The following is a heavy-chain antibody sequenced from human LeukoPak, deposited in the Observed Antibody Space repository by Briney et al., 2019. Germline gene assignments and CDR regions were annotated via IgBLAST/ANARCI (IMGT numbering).Heavy chain of an antibody. J-gene: IGHJ1*01. CDR1: GFTFRNYG. V-gene: IGHV3-30*03. Sequence: GGSLRLSCEVSGFTFRNYGMNWVRQAPGKGLEWVAVISYDGINEYYVDSVKGRFTISRDNSKNSLYLQMESLTIEDTAVYYCATGRVDYGDYGVVKHWGQGTLVAVSS. D-gene: IGHD4-17*01. CDR3: ATGRVDYGDYGVVKH. CDR2: ISYDGINE.